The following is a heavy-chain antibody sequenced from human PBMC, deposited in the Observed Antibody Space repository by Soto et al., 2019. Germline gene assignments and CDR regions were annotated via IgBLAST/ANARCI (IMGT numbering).Heavy chain of an antibody. CDR1: GFTFSSYE. J-gene: IGHJ6*02. V-gene: IGHV3-48*03. D-gene: IGHD1-20*01. CDR2: ISSSGSTI. CDR3: AREWRYNWNDPYYYGMDV. Sequence: PGGSLRLSCAASGFTFSSYEMNWVRQAPGKGLEWVSYISSSGSTIYYADSVKGRFTISRENAKNSLYLQMNSLRAEDTAGYYCAREWRYNWNDPYYYGMDVWGQGTTVTVSS.